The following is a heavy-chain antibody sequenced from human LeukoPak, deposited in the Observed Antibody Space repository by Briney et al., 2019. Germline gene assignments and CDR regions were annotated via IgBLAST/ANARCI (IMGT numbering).Heavy chain of an antibody. D-gene: IGHD6-19*01. CDR3: ARSPPRIAVAASFWDY. CDR1: GFTFYDYG. V-gene: IGHV3-20*04. CDR2: INWNGGST. Sequence: GGSLRLSCAASGFTFYDYGMSCVRQAPGKGLEWVSGINWNGGSTGYADSVKGRFTISRDNAKNSLYLQMNSLRAEDTALYYCARSPPRIAVAASFWDYLGQGTLVTVSS. J-gene: IGHJ4*02.